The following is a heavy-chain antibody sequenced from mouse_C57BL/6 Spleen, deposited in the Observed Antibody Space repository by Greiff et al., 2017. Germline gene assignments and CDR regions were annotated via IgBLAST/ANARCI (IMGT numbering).Heavy chain of an antibody. CDR3: AGHESDYESFAY. J-gene: IGHJ3*01. CDR1: GFTFSDYY. CDR2: ISNGGGST. V-gene: IGHV5-12*01. Sequence: EVQLVESGGGLVQPGGSLKLSCAASGFTFSDYYMYWVRQTPEKRLEWVAYISNGGGSTYYPDTVKGRFTITRDNTKNTLYLHMGRLKSEDTAMYYCAGHESDYESFAYWGQGTLVTVSA. D-gene: IGHD2-4*01.